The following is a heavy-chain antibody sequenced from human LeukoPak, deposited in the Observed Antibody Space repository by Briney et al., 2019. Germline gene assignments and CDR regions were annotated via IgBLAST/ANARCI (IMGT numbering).Heavy chain of an antibody. CDR3: AKEKTPISNYYYYGMDV. D-gene: IGHD3-3*02. Sequence: PGGSLRLSCAASGFTFSSYAMSWVRQAPGKGLEWVAVISYDGSNKYYADSVKGRFTISRDNSKNTLYLQMNSLRAEDTAVYYCAKEKTPISNYYYYGMDVWGQGTAVTVSS. J-gene: IGHJ6*02. V-gene: IGHV3-30-3*01. CDR2: ISYDGSNK. CDR1: GFTFSSYA.